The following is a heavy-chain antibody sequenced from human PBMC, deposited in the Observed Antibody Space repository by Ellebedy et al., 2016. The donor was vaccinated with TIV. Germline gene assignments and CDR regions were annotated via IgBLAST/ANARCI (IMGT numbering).Heavy chain of an antibody. Sequence: GGSLRLXXAASGFTFSSYAMSWVRQAPGKGLEWVSAISGSGGSTYYADSVKGRFTMSRDNSKNTLYLQMNSLRAEDTAVYYCAKRKITFGGVIPYYFDYWGQGTLVTVSS. CDR3: AKRKITFGGVIPYYFDY. J-gene: IGHJ4*02. D-gene: IGHD3-16*02. CDR1: GFTFSSYA. CDR2: ISGSGGST. V-gene: IGHV3-23*01.